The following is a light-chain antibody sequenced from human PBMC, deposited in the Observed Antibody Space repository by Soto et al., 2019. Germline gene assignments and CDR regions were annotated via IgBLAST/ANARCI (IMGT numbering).Light chain of an antibody. CDR2: WAS. CDR1: QSVLYRSSNKNY. Sequence: DIVRTRSPDSLTVSLGERASINCKTSQSVLYRSSNKNYLAWYQQKPGQPPKLLIYWASTRESGVPDRFSGSGSGTDFTLTISSLQAEDVAVYYCHQYYSTPWTFGQGTKVEIK. CDR3: HQYYSTPWT. V-gene: IGKV4-1*01. J-gene: IGKJ1*01.